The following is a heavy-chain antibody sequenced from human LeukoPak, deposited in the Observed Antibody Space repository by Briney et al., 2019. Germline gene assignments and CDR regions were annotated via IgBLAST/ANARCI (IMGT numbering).Heavy chain of an antibody. V-gene: IGHV3-30*18. Sequence: GGSLRLSCAASGFTFSSYGMHWVRQAPGKGLEWVAVISYDGSNKYYADSVKGRFTISRDNSKNTLYLQMNSLRAEDTAVYYCAKDRNYYGSGSYDYWGQGTLVTVSS. CDR1: GFTFSSYG. J-gene: IGHJ4*02. CDR2: ISYDGSNK. CDR3: AKDRNYYGSGSYDY. D-gene: IGHD3-10*01.